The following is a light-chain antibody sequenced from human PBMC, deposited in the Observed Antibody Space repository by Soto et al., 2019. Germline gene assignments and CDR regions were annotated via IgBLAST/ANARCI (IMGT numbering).Light chain of an antibody. CDR2: GAS. Sequence: EIVMTQSPATLSVSPGERATLSCRASQSVSSNLDWYQQKPGQAPRLLIYGASTRATGIPARFSGSGSGTEFTLTISSLQSEDFAVYYCQQYNNWPFTSGQGTKVEIK. J-gene: IGKJ2*01. CDR1: QSVSSN. CDR3: QQYNNWPFT. V-gene: IGKV3-15*01.